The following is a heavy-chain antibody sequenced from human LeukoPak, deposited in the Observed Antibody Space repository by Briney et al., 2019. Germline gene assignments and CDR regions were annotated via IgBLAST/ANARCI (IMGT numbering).Heavy chain of an antibody. CDR2: ISGSGGST. Sequence: PGGSLRLSCAASGFTFSSYAMSWVRQAPGKGLEWVSAISGSGGSTYYADSVKGRFTISRDNSKNTLYLQMNSLRAEDTAVYYCAPAGYYYGSGSLRARWEAFDIWGQGTMVTVSS. J-gene: IGHJ3*02. CDR1: GFTFSSYA. V-gene: IGHV3-23*01. CDR3: APAGYYYGSGSLRARWEAFDI. D-gene: IGHD3-10*01.